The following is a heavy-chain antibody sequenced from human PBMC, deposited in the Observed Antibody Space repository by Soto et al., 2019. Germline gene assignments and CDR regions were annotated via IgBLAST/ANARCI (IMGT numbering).Heavy chain of an antibody. V-gene: IGHV1-18*01. CDR3: AGGDS. CDR1: GFTFTIYN. D-gene: IGHD3-10*01. CDR2: ISTYNDNT. J-gene: IGHJ2*01. Sequence: QVELVESGAEVKKPGASVNVSCKASGFTFTIYNISWVRQAPGQGLEWMGWISTYNDNTNYAQNLQGRVTMTTDTSTTTPYMEVRSLRSDDTAVYYCAGGDSWGRGTLVTVSS.